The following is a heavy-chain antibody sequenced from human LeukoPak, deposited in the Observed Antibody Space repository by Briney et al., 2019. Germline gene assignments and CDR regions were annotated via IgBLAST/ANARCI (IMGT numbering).Heavy chain of an antibody. J-gene: IGHJ4*02. V-gene: IGHV1-2*02. CDR2: INPNSGGT. D-gene: IGHD3-16*01. CDR3: ARDRGTRRSLFDY. Sequence: ASVKVSCKASGYTFTGYYMHWVRPAPGQGLEWMGWINPNSGGTNYAQKFQGRVTMTRDTSISTAYMELSRLRSDDTAVYYCARDRGTRRSLFDYWGQGTLVTVSS. CDR1: GYTFTGYY.